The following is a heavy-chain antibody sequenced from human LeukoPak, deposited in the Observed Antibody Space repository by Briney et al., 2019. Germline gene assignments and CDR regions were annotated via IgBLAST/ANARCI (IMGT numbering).Heavy chain of an antibody. Sequence: GRSLRLSCAVSGFTFTSYAKGWVRQAPGKGLEWVSSISGSGDSTYYADSVKGRFIISRDNSKNTLYLQMTSLRAEDTAVYFCAKELGWLRSRGFDYWGQGTLVTVSS. CDR3: AKELGWLRSRGFDY. D-gene: IGHD5-12*01. V-gene: IGHV3-23*01. J-gene: IGHJ4*02. CDR2: ISGSGDST. CDR1: GFTFTSYA.